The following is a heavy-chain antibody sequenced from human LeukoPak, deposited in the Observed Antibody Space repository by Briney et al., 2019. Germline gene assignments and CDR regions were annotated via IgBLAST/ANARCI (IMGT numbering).Heavy chain of an antibody. CDR1: GGTFSSYA. V-gene: IGHV1-69*06. Sequence: ASVKVSCKASGGTFSSYAISWVRQAPGQGLEWMGGIIPIFGTANYAQKFQGRVTITADKSTSTAYMELSSLRSEDTDVYYCARDRGTHMGFHYYYYMDVWGKGTTVTVSS. D-gene: IGHD3-10*01. CDR2: IIPIFGTA. J-gene: IGHJ6*03. CDR3: ARDRGTHMGFHYYYYMDV.